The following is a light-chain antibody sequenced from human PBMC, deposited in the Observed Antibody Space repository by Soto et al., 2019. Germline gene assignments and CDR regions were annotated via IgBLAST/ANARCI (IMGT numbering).Light chain of an antibody. V-gene: IGKV3-20*01. CDR3: QQYDSSHVT. J-gene: IGKJ1*01. CDR1: QSVSSSS. CDR2: GAS. Sequence: EIVLTQSPGTLSLSPGERATLSCRASQSVSSSSLAWYHQKPGQAPRLPIYGASGRATGIPDRFSGSGSGTQFALTIRRLEPEDFAVSYCQQYDSSHVTFGQGTKVAIK.